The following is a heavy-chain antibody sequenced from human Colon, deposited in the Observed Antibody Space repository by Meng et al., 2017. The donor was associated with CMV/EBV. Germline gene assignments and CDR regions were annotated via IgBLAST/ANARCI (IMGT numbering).Heavy chain of an antibody. CDR3: VKAQTTTQSNYFGD. Sequence: SLKISCAASGFTFDDHAMHWVRQVPGKGPEWVAGITWNSETIAYGDSVKGRFTVSRDNAKNSLSLQMNSLRPEDTALYYCVKAQTTTQSNYFGDWGQGTLVTVSS. CDR1: GFTFDDHA. V-gene: IGHV3-9*01. D-gene: IGHD1-14*01. CDR2: ITWNSETI. J-gene: IGHJ4*02.